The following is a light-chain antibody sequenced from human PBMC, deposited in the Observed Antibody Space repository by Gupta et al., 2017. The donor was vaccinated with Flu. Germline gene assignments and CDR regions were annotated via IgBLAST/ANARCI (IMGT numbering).Light chain of an antibody. CDR2: AAS. J-gene: IGKJ1*01. Sequence: PRLLIYAASTLQTGVSSRFSGSGSGTDFTLTITNLQPEDFATYSCQQTYDYPWTFGQGTKVEFK. CDR3: QQTYDYPWT. V-gene: IGKV1-39*01.